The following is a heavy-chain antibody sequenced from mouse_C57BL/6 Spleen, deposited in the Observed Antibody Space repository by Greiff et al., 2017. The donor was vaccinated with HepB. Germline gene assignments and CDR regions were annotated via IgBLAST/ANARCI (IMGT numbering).Heavy chain of an antibody. D-gene: IGHD2-2*01. J-gene: IGHJ2*01. CDR2: IDPENGDT. V-gene: IGHV14-4*01. Sequence: VQLQQSGAELVRPGASVKLSCTASGFNIKDDYMHWVKQRPEQGLEWIGWIDPENGDTEYASKFQGKATITADTSSNTAYLQLSSLTSEETAVYYCTKGYGYDIDYWGQGTTLTVSS. CDR1: GFNIKDDY. CDR3: TKGYGYDIDY.